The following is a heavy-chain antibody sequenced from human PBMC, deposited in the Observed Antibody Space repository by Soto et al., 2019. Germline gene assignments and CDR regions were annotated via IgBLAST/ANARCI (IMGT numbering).Heavy chain of an antibody. CDR3: AREVAVVVDDTPGDYYYYGMDV. V-gene: IGHV1-8*01. CDR2: MNPNSGNT. J-gene: IGHJ6*02. D-gene: IGHD2-15*01. Sequence: QVQLVQSGAEVKKPGASVKVSCKASGYTFTSYDINWVRQATGQGLEWMGWMNPNSGNTGYAQKFQGRVTMTRNTAKSTAYMELSSLRSEDKAVYSCAREVAVVVDDTPGDYYYYGMDVWGQGTTVTVSS. CDR1: GYTFTSYD.